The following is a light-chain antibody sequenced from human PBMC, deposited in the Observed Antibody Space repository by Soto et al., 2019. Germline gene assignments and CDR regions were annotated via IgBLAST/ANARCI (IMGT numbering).Light chain of an antibody. CDR2: SNN. CDR3: EAWDDSLNGPV. J-gene: IGLJ3*02. CDR1: NSSIGRNT. Sequence: SVLTQPPSASGTPGQRVTISCSGSNSSIGRNTENWYQQLPGTAPKLLIYSNNQRPSGVPDRFSGSKSGTSASLAISGLQSEDEADYYCEAWDDSLNGPVFGGGTKVTVL. V-gene: IGLV1-44*01.